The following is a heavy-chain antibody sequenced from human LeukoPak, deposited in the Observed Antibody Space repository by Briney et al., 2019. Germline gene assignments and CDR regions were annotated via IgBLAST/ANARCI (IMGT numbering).Heavy chain of an antibody. CDR2: TSAHNGNT. J-gene: IGHJ3*02. V-gene: IGHV1-18*01. CDR3: AREIRLRYFDWLLSPLVGAFDI. Sequence: ASVRVSCKASGYTFTTYGITWVRQAPGQGLEWMGWTSAHNGNTKYAQKLQGRVTMTTDTSTRTAYMELRSLRSDDTAVYYCAREIRLRYFDWLLSPLVGAFDIWGQGTMVTVSS. CDR1: GYTFTTYG. D-gene: IGHD3-9*01.